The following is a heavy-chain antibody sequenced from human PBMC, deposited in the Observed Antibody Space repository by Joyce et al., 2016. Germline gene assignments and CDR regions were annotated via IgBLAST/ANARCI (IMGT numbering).Heavy chain of an antibody. CDR3: ARDFRSARAFDY. D-gene: IGHD6-25*01. CDR2: ITSTSSYT. Sequence: QVQLVESGGGLVKPGGSLRLSCEASGFTFSDYYMSWIRLAPGKGLEWLSYITSTSSYTNYAASVRGRFTISRDNAKNSLYLEMNSLRVDDTAVYYCARDFRSARAFDYWGQGTLVTVSS. CDR1: GFTFSDYY. J-gene: IGHJ4*02. V-gene: IGHV3-11*06.